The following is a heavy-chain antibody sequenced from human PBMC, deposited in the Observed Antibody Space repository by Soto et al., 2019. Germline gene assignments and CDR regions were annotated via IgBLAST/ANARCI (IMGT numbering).Heavy chain of an antibody. CDR3: ARAYDRSVSPARYFDF. V-gene: IGHV4-4*02. Sequence: QVQLQESGPGLVKPSVTLSLTCAVSGVSISKSDWWSWVRQPPGKGLEWIGEISHSGSTNYSPSLRGRVTISLDNSKNQFSLKLTSVTAADTAVYYCARAYDRSVSPARYFDFWGRGTLVTVSS. D-gene: IGHD3-22*01. CDR2: ISHSGST. CDR1: GVSISKSDW. J-gene: IGHJ4*02.